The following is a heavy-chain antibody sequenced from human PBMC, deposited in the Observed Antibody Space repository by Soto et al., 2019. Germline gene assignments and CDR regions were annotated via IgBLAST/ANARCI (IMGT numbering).Heavy chain of an antibody. CDR3: AHRLPGPSGYDV. CDR2: IYWNDEQ. J-gene: IGHJ6*01. D-gene: IGHD6-13*01. V-gene: IGHV2-5*01. CDR1: GFSLTSGVVG. Sequence: QITLKESGPTLVKPTQTLTLTCTFSGFSLTSGVVGVGWIRQPPGEALEWLALIYWNDEQYYNPSLRNRLTIISDTSKNQLVLTMTNMDPVDTATYYCAHRLPGPSGYDVWWQWTTVTVSS.